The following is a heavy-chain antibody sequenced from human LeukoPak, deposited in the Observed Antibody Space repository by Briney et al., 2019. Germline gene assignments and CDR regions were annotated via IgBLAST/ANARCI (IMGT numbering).Heavy chain of an antibody. CDR1: RFTFSSYG. CDR2: ISYDGSNK. CDR3: AREEVSAFDY. V-gene: IGHV3-30*19. Sequence: GGSLRLSCAASRFTFSSYGMHWVRQAPGKGLEWVAVISYDGSNKYYADSVKGRFTISRDNSKNTLYLQMNSLRAEDTAVYYCAREEVSAFDYWGQGTLVTVSS. J-gene: IGHJ4*02.